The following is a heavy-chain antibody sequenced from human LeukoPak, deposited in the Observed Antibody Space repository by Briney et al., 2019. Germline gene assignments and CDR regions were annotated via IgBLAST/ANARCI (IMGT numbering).Heavy chain of an antibody. D-gene: IGHD2-2*01. CDR2: IIPIFGTA. Sequence: ASVTVSCTASGGTFSSYAISWVRQAPGQGLEWMGGIIPIFGTANCAQKFQGRVTITADESTSTAYMELSSLRSEDTAVYYCASSSTSSLLYYGMDVWGQGTTVTVSS. CDR1: GGTFSSYA. J-gene: IGHJ6*02. CDR3: ASSSTSSLLYYGMDV. V-gene: IGHV1-69*13.